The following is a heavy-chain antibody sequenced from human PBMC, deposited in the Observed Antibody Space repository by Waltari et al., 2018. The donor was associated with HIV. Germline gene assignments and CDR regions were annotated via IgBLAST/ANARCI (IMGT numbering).Heavy chain of an antibody. CDR3: AKAPAYYDFWSGYPV. D-gene: IGHD3-3*01. Sequence: QVQLVESGGGVVQPGRSLRLSCAASGFTFSSYGMHWVRQAPGKGLEWVAVISYDGSNKYYADSVKGRFTISRDKSKNALYLQMNSRRAEDTAVYYCAKAPAYYDFWSGYPVWGQGTLVTVSS. CDR1: GFTFSSYG. V-gene: IGHV3-30*18. CDR2: ISYDGSNK. J-gene: IGHJ4*02.